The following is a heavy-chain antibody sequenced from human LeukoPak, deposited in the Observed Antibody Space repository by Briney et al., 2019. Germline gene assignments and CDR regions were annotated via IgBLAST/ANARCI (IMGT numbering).Heavy chain of an antibody. V-gene: IGHV1-8*01. D-gene: IGHD4-17*01. J-gene: IGHJ3*02. CDR1: GYTFTSYD. CDR2: MNPNSGNT. Sequence: PAASVKVSCKASGYTFTSYDINWVRQATGQGLEWMGWMNPNSGNTGYAQKLQGRVTMTTDTSTSTAYMELRSLRSDDTAVYYCASTASGAFDIWGQGTMVTVSS. CDR3: ASTASGAFDI.